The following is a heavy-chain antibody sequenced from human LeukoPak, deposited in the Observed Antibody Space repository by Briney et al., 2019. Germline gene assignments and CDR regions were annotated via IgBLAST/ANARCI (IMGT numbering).Heavy chain of an antibody. J-gene: IGHJ6*04. CDR2: IYYSGST. CDR3: AIVASSSSRARPDYDLVRVV. D-gene: IGHD6-6*01. V-gene: IGHV4-59*03. CDR1: GRSISSYY. Sequence: SETLSLTCTVCGRSISSYYWSWLRQPPGKGLEWIGYIYYSGSTNYNPSLKSRVTISVNQSKNQFSLKLGSVTAAATGGYYCAIVASSSSRARPDYDLVRVVWGEGTTVTVSS.